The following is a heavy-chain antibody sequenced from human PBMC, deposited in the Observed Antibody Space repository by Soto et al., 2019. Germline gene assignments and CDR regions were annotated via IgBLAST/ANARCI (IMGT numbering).Heavy chain of an antibody. CDR3: AKTGAVAAMGYHFDC. CDR1: GFTFSSYG. V-gene: IGHV3-30*18. J-gene: IGHJ4*02. Sequence: QVQLVESGGGVVQPGTSLRLSCAASGFTFSSYGLYWVRQAPGKGLQWVAVISHNGVNKQYADSVKGRFTISRDNSKNTRYLQMSSLRPDDTAVYYCAKTGAVAAMGYHFDCWGQGTLVTVSS. CDR2: ISHNGVNK. D-gene: IGHD6-19*01.